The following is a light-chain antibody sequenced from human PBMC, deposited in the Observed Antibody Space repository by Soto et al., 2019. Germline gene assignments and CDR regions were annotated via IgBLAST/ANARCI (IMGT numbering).Light chain of an antibody. CDR3: QQFDSVPCT. J-gene: IGKJ2*02. CDR1: QDINNY. Sequence: DIQMTQSPSSLSASVGDRVTITCQASQDINNYLIWYQHKPGKAPKLLIYDQSTLGTGVSSKFSGEGSGTHFTFTDSSLQPEDIATYYCQQFDSVPCTFGQGTKLELK. CDR2: DQS. V-gene: IGKV1-33*01.